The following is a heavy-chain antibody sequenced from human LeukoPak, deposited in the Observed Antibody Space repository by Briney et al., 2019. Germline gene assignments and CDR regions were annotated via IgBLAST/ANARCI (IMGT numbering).Heavy chain of an antibody. V-gene: IGHV3-74*01. CDR2: INSDGSST. D-gene: IGHD3-10*01. Sequence: QPGGSLRLSCAASGFTFSSYWMHWVRQAPGKGLVWVSRINSDGSSTSYADSVKGRFTISRDNAKNTLYLQMNSLRAEDTAVYYCARDQSSYYGSGSTDYWGQGSQGTVSS. CDR3: ARDQSSYYGSGSTDY. CDR1: GFTFSSYW. J-gene: IGHJ4*02.